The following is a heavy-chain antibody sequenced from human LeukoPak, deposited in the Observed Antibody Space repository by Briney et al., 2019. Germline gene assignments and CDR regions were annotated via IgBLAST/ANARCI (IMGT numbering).Heavy chain of an antibody. D-gene: IGHD5-24*01. J-gene: IGHJ4*02. V-gene: IGHV3-7*01. CDR2: INEDGSKK. CDR1: GFTLVSYW. CDR3: ARDGRDGYTDY. Sequence: GGSLRLSCATSGFTLVSYWMSWDRQAPGKGLEWVANINEDGSKKYYVDSVKGRFTISRDNAKNSLYRQLNSLRAEDTAIYYGARDGRDGYTDYWGQGTLVTVSS.